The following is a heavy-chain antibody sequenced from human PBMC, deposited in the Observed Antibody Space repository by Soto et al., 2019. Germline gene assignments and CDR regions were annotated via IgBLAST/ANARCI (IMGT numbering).Heavy chain of an antibody. D-gene: IGHD5-18*01. J-gene: IGHJ2*01. CDR1: GAPISGGDYH. V-gene: IGHV4-30-4*01. CDR3: ARGSAAKRYFDL. CDR2: IFPSGAT. Sequence: QVQLQESGPGLVKPSQTLSLMCTVSGAPISGGDYHWSWIRQPPGKGLEWIGYIFPSGATHYNSSLGSRITMSVETSKSHLSLKLTSVTAADTAVYFCARGSAAKRYFDLWGRGTLVTVSS.